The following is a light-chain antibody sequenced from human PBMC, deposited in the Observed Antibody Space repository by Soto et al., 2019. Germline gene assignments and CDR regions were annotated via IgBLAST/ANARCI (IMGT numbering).Light chain of an antibody. J-gene: IGLJ1*01. V-gene: IGLV2-14*01. Sequence: QSALTQPASVSGSPGQSIAISCTGTSSDVGGYNSVSWYQQYPGKAPKLMIHDVSNRPSGVSNRFSGSKSGNTASLTISGLQAEDEADYYCSSFTTSTSYVFGSGTKRTVL. CDR2: DVS. CDR3: SSFTTSTSYV. CDR1: SSDVGGYNS.